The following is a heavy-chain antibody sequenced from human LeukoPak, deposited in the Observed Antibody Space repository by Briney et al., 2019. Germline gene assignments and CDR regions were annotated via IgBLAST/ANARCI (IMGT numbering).Heavy chain of an antibody. CDR2: IYPGDSDT. J-gene: IGHJ4*02. Sequence: GESLKISCKGSGYSFTIYWIGWVRQMPGKGLEWMGIIYPGDSDTRYSPSFQGQVTISADKSISTAYLQWSCLKASDTAMYYCARGYCSGGFCFDYWGQGTLVTVSS. D-gene: IGHD2-15*01. V-gene: IGHV5-51*01. CDR3: ARGYCSGGFCFDY. CDR1: GYSFTIYW.